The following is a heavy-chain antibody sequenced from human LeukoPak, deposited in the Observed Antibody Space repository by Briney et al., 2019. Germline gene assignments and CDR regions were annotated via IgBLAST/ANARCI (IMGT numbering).Heavy chain of an antibody. V-gene: IGHV3-11*05. J-gene: IGHJ4*02. Sequence: GGSLRLSCAASGFTFSDYYMSWIRQAPGKGLEWASYISSSSSYTNYADSVKGRFTISRDNAKNSLYLQMNSLRAEDTAVYYCARAVIVGATRGHFDYWGQGTLVTVSS. D-gene: IGHD1-26*01. CDR3: ARAVIVGATRGHFDY. CDR2: ISSSSSYT. CDR1: GFTFSDYY.